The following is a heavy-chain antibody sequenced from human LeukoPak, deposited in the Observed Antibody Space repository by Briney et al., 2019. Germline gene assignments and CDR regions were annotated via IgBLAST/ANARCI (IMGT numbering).Heavy chain of an antibody. CDR1: AFTFSDYS. CDR2: ISGRSSTI. J-gene: IGHJ4*02. Sequence: GGSLRLSCAASAFTFSDYSMNWVRQAPGKGLEWIAYISGRSSTIYYADSVRGRFTISRDNAKNSTYLQMNSLRAEDTAVYYCARDRLTSGSYFFDYWGQGTLVTVSS. CDR3: ARDRLTSGSYFFDY. D-gene: IGHD1-26*01. V-gene: IGHV3-48*01.